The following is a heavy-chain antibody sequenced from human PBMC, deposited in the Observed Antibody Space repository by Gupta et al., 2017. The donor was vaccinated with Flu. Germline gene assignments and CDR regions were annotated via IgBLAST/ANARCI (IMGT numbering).Heavy chain of an antibody. V-gene: IGHV3-21*01. D-gene: IGHD3-10*01. CDR3: ARDGSGFADY. J-gene: IGHJ4*02. Sequence: EVQLVESGGGLVKPGGSLRLSCAASGFTFSSYSMNWVRQAPGKGLEWVSSISSSSSYIYYADSVKGRFTISRENAKNSLYLQMNSLRAEDTAVYYCARDGSGFADYWGQGTLVTVSS. CDR2: ISSSSSYI. CDR1: GFTFSSYS.